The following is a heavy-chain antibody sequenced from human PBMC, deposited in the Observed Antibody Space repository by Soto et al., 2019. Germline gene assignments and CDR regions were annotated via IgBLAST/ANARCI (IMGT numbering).Heavy chain of an antibody. CDR3: ARIRWYKYCSGGSCSIDY. V-gene: IGHV3-48*01. J-gene: IGHJ4*02. CDR1: GFTFSSYS. CDR2: ISSSSSTI. D-gene: IGHD2-15*01. Sequence: GGSLRLSCAASGFTFSSYSMNWVRQAPGKGLEWVSYISSSSSTIYYADSVKGRFTISRDNAKNSLYLQMNSLRAEDTAVYYCARIRWYKYCSGGSCSIDYWGQGTLVTVSS.